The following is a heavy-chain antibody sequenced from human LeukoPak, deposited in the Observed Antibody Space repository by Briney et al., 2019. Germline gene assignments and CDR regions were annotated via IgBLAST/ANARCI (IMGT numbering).Heavy chain of an antibody. Sequence: PSETLSLTCTVSGGSISSYYWSWIRQPPGKGLEWIGYIYYSGSTNYNPSLKSRVTISVDTCKNQFSLKLSSVPAADTAVYYCARGRDAFDIWGQGTMVTVSS. CDR2: IYYSGST. V-gene: IGHV4-59*01. CDR3: ARGRDAFDI. J-gene: IGHJ3*02. CDR1: GGSISSYY.